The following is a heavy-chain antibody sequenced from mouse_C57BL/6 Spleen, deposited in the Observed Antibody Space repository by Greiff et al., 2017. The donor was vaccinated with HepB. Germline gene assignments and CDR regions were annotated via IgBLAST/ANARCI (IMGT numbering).Heavy chain of an antibody. CDR2: INPNNGGT. CDR1: GYTFTDYN. J-gene: IGHJ4*01. Sequence: EVKLQQSGPELVKPGASVKMSCKASGYTFTDYNMHWVKQSHGKSLEWIGYINPNNGGTSYNQKFKGKATLTVNKSSSTAYMELRSLTSEDSAVYYCARNYYGNPYAMDYWGQGTSVTVSS. D-gene: IGHD2-1*01. CDR3: ARNYYGNPYAMDY. V-gene: IGHV1-22*01.